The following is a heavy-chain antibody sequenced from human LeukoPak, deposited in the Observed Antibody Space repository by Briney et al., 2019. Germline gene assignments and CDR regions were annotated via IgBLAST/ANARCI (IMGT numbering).Heavy chain of an antibody. D-gene: IGHD3-10*01. J-gene: IGHJ6*02. CDR3: ARVPRTMVRGPYGMDV. Sequence: ASVKVSCKASGGTFISYAISWVRQAPGQGLEWMGGIIPIFGTANYAQKFQGRVTITADESTSTAYMELSSLRSEDTAVYYCARVPRTMVRGPYGMDVWGQGTTVTVSS. CDR2: IIPIFGTA. CDR1: GGTFISYA. V-gene: IGHV1-69*13.